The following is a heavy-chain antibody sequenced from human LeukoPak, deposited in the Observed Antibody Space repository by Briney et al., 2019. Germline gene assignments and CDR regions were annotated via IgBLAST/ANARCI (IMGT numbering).Heavy chain of an antibody. CDR1: GGSFSGYY. V-gene: IGHV4-34*01. CDR3: ARAQYNWNDN. Sequence: SETLSLTCAVYGGSFSGYYWSWIRQPPGKGLEWIGEINHSGSTNYNPSLKSRVTISVDTSKNQFSLKLSSVTAADTAAYYCARAQYNWNDNWGQGTLVTVSS. J-gene: IGHJ5*02. D-gene: IGHD4-11*01. CDR2: INHSGST.